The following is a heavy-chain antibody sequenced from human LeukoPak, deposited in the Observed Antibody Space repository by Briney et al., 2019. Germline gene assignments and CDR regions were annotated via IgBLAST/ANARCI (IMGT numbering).Heavy chain of an antibody. V-gene: IGHV1-2*02. CDR1: GYTFTGYY. Sequence: ASVKVSCKASGYTFTGYYIHWVRQAPGQGLEWMGWINPNSGGTNYAQKFQGRVTMTRDTSISTAYMELSRLRSDDTAVYYCARGLLLWFGELSHFDYWGQGTLVTVSS. CDR2: INPNSGGT. J-gene: IGHJ4*02. D-gene: IGHD3-10*01. CDR3: ARGLLLWFGELSHFDY.